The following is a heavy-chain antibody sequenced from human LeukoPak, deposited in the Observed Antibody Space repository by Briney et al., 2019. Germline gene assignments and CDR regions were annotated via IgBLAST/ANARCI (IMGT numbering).Heavy chain of an antibody. Sequence: GGSLRLSCAASGFSVSNYYMSWVRQPPGKGLEWVSVMYTGGGRYYGDSVKGRFTISRDNSKNTVFLQMNSLRVEDTALYYRTRGQSYCGADCYSDWGQGTLVTVSS. V-gene: IGHV3-66*01. J-gene: IGHJ4*02. CDR3: TRGQSYCGADCYSD. CDR1: GFSVSNYY. CDR2: MYTGGGR. D-gene: IGHD2-21*02.